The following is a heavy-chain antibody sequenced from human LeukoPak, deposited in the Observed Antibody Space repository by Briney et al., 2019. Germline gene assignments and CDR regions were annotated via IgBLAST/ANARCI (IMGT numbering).Heavy chain of an antibody. D-gene: IGHD3-22*01. J-gene: IGHJ4*02. CDR1: GFTFSKYD. V-gene: IGHV3-23*01. CDR2: VSDRGGRT. Sequence: PGGSLRLSCAASGFTFSKYDLSWVRQAPGVGLEWVSGVSDRGGRTWYADSVKGRFTISRDNSKNTLYLQMNSLRAEDTAVYYCARSPTTYYYDSSTPYYFDYWGQGTLVTVSS. CDR3: ARSPTTYYYDSSTPYYFDY.